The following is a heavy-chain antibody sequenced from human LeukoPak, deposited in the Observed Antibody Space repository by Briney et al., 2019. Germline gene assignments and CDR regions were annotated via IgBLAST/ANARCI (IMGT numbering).Heavy chain of an antibody. CDR2: INHSGST. Sequence: PSETLSLTCAVYDGSFSGYYWSWIRKPPGKGLEWIGEINHSGSTNYNPSLKSRVTISVDTSKNQFSLKLSSVTAADTAVYYCASGYGSGSYFYVYYFDYWGQGTLVTVSS. V-gene: IGHV4-34*01. CDR3: ASGYGSGSYFYVYYFDY. J-gene: IGHJ4*02. CDR1: DGSFSGYY. D-gene: IGHD3-10*01.